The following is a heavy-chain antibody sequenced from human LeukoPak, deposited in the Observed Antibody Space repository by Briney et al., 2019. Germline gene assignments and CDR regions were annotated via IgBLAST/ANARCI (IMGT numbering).Heavy chain of an antibody. CDR3: EREPVPHFLES. J-gene: IGHJ4*02. CDR1: GDSVSSKNVA. Sequence: SQTLSLTCAISGDSVSSKNVAWNWIRQSPSRGLEWLGRTYYRSKWYGDYAVSVRGRISINPDTSKNQFSLQLNSVTPEDTAVYYCEREPVPHFLESWGRGTLVTVSS. CDR2: TYYRSKWYG. V-gene: IGHV6-1*01. D-gene: IGHD2-2*01.